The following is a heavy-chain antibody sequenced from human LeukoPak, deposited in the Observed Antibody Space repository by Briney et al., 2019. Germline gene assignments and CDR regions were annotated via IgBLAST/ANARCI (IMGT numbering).Heavy chain of an antibody. D-gene: IGHD6-19*01. V-gene: IGHV4-4*02. CDR2: IYHSGST. CDR1: GDSIINSHW. J-gene: IGHJ4*02. Sequence: PSETLSLTCAVSGDSIINSHWWSWVRQPPGKGLEWIGEIYHSGSTNYNPSLKSRLTIFVDNSNNQYSLRLSSVTAADTAVYYCARVSYSSGWYDDYFDCWGQGTLVTVSS. CDR3: ARVSYSSGWYDDYFDC.